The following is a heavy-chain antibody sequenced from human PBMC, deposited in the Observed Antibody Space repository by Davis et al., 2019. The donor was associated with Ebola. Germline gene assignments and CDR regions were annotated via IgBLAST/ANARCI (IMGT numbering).Heavy chain of an antibody. CDR2: INPNSGGT. D-gene: IGHD2-15*01. CDR3: ARDPGCSGGSYYFFDD. Sequence: ASVQVSCKASGYTFTGYYMHWVRQAPGQGLEWMGWINPNSGGTNYAQKFQGWVTMTRDTSISTAYMELGRLRSDDTAVYYCARDPGCSGGSYYFFDDWGQGTLVTVSS. J-gene: IGHJ4*02. V-gene: IGHV1-2*04. CDR1: GYTFTGYY.